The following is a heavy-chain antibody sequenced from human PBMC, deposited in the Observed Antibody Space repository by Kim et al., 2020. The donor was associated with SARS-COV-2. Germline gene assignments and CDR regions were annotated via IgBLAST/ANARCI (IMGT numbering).Heavy chain of an antibody. CDR1: GFTFSSYG. D-gene: IGHD3-22*01. Sequence: GGSLRLSCAASGFTFSSYGMHWVRQAPGKGLEWVAVISYDGSNKYYADSVKGRFTISRDNSKNTLYLQMNSLRAEDTAVYYCAKDGSYDSSGYYDPLGYYYRDVWGKGNTVTVSS. CDR2: ISYDGSNK. CDR3: AKDGSYDSSGYYDPLGYYYRDV. J-gene: IGHJ6*03. V-gene: IGHV3-30*18.